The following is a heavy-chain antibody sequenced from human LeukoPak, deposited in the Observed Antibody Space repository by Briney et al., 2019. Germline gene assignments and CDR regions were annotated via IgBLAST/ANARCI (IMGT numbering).Heavy chain of an antibody. CDR2: IYYSGST. D-gene: IGHD6-13*01. J-gene: IGHJ4*02. V-gene: IGHV4-30-4*01. CDR1: GGSISSGDYY. Sequence: SQTLSLTCTVSGGSISSGDYYWSWIRQPPGKGLEWIGYIYYSGSTYYNPSLKSRVTISVDTSKNQFSLKLSSVTAADTAVYYCARVTGIAAAGRVYWGQGTLVTVSS. CDR3: ARVTGIAAAGRVY.